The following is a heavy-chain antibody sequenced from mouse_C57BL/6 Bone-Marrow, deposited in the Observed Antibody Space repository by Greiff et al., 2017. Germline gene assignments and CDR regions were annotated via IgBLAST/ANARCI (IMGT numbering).Heavy chain of an antibody. Sequence: VQLQPSGAELMKPGASVKLSCKATGYTFTGYWIEWVKQRPGHGLEWLGELLPGSGSTNYNEKFKGKATFTADTSSNTAYMQLSSLTTEDSAIYSWARRRGLLFFAYWGQGTLVTVSA. D-gene: IGHD2-1*01. J-gene: IGHJ3*01. V-gene: IGHV1-9*01. CDR1: GYTFTGYW. CDR3: ARRRGLLFFAY. CDR2: LLPGSGST.